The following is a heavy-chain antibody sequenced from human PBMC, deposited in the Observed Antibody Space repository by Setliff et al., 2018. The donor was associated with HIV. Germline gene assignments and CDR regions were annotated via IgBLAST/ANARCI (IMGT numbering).Heavy chain of an antibody. CDR3: ASAGAWQRNALDI. Sequence: ASVKVSCKPSGYSFTNHYMHWVRQAPGQGLEWMGVINPTGGSTRNTQKFQGRVTMTRDTSTSTVYMELSSLRSEDTAVYYCASAGAWQRNALDIWGQGTMVT. D-gene: IGHD5-12*01. CDR2: INPTGGST. CDR1: GYSFTNHY. V-gene: IGHV1-46*01. J-gene: IGHJ3*02.